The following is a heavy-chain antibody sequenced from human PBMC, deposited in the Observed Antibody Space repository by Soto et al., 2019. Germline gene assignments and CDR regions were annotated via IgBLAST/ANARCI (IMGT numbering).Heavy chain of an antibody. D-gene: IGHD2-2*01. CDR2: IIPIFGTA. V-gene: IGHV1-69*01. CDR3: AREYCSSTSCYVYWFDP. CDR1: GGTFSSYA. Sequence: QVPLVQSGAEVKKPGSSVKVSCKASGGTFSSYAISWVRQAPGQGLEWMGGIIPIFGTANYAQKFQGRVTITADESTSTAYMELSSLRSEDTAVYYCAREYCSSTSCYVYWFDPWGQGTLVTVSS. J-gene: IGHJ5*02.